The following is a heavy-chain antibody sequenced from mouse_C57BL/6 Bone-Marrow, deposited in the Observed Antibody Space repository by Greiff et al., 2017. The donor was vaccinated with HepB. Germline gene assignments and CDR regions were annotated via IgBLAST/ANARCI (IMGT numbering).Heavy chain of an antibody. CDR3: AEGGPTLVTTWYFDV. V-gene: IGHV5-4*01. CDR2: ISGGGSYT. J-gene: IGHJ1*03. CDR1: GFTFSSYA. Sequence: DVLLVQSGGGLVKPGGSLKLSCAASGFTFSSYAMSWVRQTPEQRLEWVATISGGGSYTDYPNNVKGRSTISRDNAKNKLYLQTSHLKSEDTAMYYCAEGGPTLVTTWYFDVWGTGTTITVSA. D-gene: IGHD2-5*01.